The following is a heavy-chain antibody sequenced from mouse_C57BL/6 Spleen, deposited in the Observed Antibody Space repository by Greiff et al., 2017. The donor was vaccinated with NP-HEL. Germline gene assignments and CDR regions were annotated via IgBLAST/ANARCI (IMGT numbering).Heavy chain of an antibody. V-gene: IGHV1-81*01. J-gene: IGHJ4*01. Sequence: VQLQQSGAELARPGASVKLSCKASGYTFTSYGISWVKQRTGQGLEWIGEIYPRSGNTYYNEKFKGKATLTADKSSSTAYMELRSLTSEDSAVYFCARSGYYDYDEGYYYAMDYWGQGTSVTVSS. CDR3: ARSGYYDYDEGYYYAMDY. CDR2: IYPRSGNT. CDR1: GYTFTSYG. D-gene: IGHD2-4*01.